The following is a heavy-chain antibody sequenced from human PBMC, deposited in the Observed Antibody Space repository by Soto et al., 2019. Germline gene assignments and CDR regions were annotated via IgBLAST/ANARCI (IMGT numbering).Heavy chain of an antibody. CDR2: ISGSGGST. J-gene: IGHJ6*02. Sequence: GGSLRLSCAASGFTFSSYARSWVRQAPGKGLEWVSAISGSGGSTYYADSVKGRFTISRDNSKNTLYLQMNSLRAEDTAVYYCAKSGRSYDIFYYYYGMDVWGQGTTVTVS. CDR1: GFTFSSYA. D-gene: IGHD3-22*01. V-gene: IGHV3-23*01. CDR3: AKSGRSYDIFYYYYGMDV.